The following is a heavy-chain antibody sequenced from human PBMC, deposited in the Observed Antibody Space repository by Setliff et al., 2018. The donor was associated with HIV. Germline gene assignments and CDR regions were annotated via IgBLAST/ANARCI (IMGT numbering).Heavy chain of an antibody. CDR1: GYTLTSYA. V-gene: IGHV1-18*01. Sequence: ASVKVSCKASGYTLTSYAITWVRQAPGQGLEWVGWIDADNGNTNYAQKFRGRVTMTTDTSTNTAYMEVRSLTSDDTAVYYCVRGLGSTRFDPWGQGTLVTVSS. D-gene: IGHD2-2*01. CDR3: VRGLGSTRFDP. CDR2: IDADNGNT. J-gene: IGHJ5*02.